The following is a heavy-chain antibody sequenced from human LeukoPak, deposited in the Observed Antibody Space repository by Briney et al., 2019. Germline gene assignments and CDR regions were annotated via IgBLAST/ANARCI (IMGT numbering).Heavy chain of an antibody. D-gene: IGHD6-6*01. CDR2: NYYRGTT. CDR1: GGSISSYY. Sequence: SETLSLTCTVSGGSISSYYWTWIRQPPGKGLEWIGYNYYRGTTNYSPSLKSRVTISLDTSKNQFSLELRSVTAADTAVYYCARDEEQLARVLDYWGQGTLVTVSS. CDR3: ARDEEQLARVLDY. V-gene: IGHV4-59*01. J-gene: IGHJ4*02.